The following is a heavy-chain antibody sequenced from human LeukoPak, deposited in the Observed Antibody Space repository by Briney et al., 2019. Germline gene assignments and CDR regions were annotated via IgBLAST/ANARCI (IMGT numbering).Heavy chain of an antibody. D-gene: IGHD2-2*01. J-gene: IGHJ4*02. CDR1: GGPIRSYY. CDR3: AREGPFQLLWGTYFDY. Sequence: ASETLSLTCTVSGGPIRSYYWSWIRQPPGKGLEWIGNIHYTGSTNYNPSLKSRVTISVDTSNNRFSLKLTSVTAADTAVYYCAREGPFQLLWGTYFDYWGQGTLVTVSS. CDR2: IHYTGST. V-gene: IGHV4-59*01.